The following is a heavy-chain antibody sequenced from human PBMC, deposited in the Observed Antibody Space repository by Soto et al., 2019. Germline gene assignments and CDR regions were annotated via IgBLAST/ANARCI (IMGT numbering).Heavy chain of an antibody. Sequence: QVQLVQSGAEVKKPGASVKVSCKASGYTFTTYGLSWVRQAPGQGLEWMGWISNYSADTNYAQMFQGRLTLTTDTPTTTAYMELRSLRSDDTAVYHYARDQGGSRSQVYLHFWGQGTLVTVSS. CDR1: GYTFTTYG. J-gene: IGHJ4*02. CDR2: ISNYSADT. D-gene: IGHD6-6*01. CDR3: ARDQGGSRSQVYLHF. V-gene: IGHV1-18*01.